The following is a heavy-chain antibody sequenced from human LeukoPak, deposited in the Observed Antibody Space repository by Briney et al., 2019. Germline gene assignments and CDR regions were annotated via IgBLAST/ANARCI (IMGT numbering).Heavy chain of an antibody. V-gene: IGHV4-38-2*01. CDR1: GFTFSSYS. Sequence: GSLRLSCAASGFTFSSYSMNWVRQAPGKGLEWIGSIYHSGSTYYNPSLKSRVTISVDTSKNQFSLKLSSVTAADTAVYYCARVPWAYSGYVDYWGQGTLVTVSS. J-gene: IGHJ4*02. CDR3: ARVPWAYSGYVDY. D-gene: IGHD5-12*01. CDR2: IYHSGST.